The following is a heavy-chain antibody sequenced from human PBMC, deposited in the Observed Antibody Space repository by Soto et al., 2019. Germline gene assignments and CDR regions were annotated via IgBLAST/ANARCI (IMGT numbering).Heavy chain of an antibody. V-gene: IGHV3-21*01. CDR1: VFTFSSYS. D-gene: IGHD3-9*01. CDR3: ARDYDILTGYSNYFDY. Sequence: GWSLRLCCASSVFTFSSYSMNWVRQAPGKGLEWVSSISSSSSYVYYADSVKGRFTISRDNAKNSLYLQMNSLRAEDTAVYYCARDYDILTGYSNYFDYWGQGTLVTVSS. J-gene: IGHJ4*02. CDR2: ISSSSSYV.